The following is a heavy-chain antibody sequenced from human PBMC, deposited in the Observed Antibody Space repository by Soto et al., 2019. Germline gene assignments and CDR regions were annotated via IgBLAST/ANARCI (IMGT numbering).Heavy chain of an antibody. D-gene: IGHD3-10*02. CDR2: INHSGST. Sequence: SETLSLTCAVYGGSFSGYYWSWIRQPPGKGLEWIGEINHSGSTNYNPSLKSRVTISVDTSKNQFSLKLSSVTAADTAVYYCAICSPHVTTRDLHPWFSLGYWFDPWGQGTLVTVSS. CDR1: GGSFSGYY. CDR3: AICSPHVTTRDLHPWFSLGYWFDP. V-gene: IGHV4-34*01. J-gene: IGHJ5*02.